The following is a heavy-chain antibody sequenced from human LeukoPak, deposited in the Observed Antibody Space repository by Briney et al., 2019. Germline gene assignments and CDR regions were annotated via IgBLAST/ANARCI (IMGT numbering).Heavy chain of an antibody. Sequence: PSETLSLTCTVSGGSISSSSYYWGWIRQAPGKGLEWVSYISFSGSTIYYADSVKGRFTISRDNSKNTLYLQLSSLRADDTAVYYCARRDIVVVVSASDYWGQGTLVTVSS. V-gene: IGHV3-11*01. J-gene: IGHJ4*02. CDR2: ISFSGSTI. D-gene: IGHD2-15*01. CDR1: GGSISSSSYY. CDR3: ARRDIVVVVSASDY.